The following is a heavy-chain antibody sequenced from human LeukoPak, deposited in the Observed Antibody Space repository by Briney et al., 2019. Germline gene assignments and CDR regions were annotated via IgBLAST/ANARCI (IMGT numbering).Heavy chain of an antibody. Sequence: ALVKLSCTASGFIFRNSAIEWVRQARGQPLEWMGWIIVGNGKTDYAQKFQDRVIITNDMSTSTVYMELRSLGSEDTALYSCAADLEHGFALWGPGTLVTVSS. J-gene: IGHJ4*02. CDR2: IIVGNGKT. V-gene: IGHV1-58*02. CDR1: GFIFRNSA. D-gene: IGHD3-10*01. CDR3: AADLEHGFAL.